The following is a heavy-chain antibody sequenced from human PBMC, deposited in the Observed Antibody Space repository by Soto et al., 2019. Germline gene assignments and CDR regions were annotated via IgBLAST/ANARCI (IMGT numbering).Heavy chain of an antibody. Sequence: EVQLVESGGGLVMPEESLRLSCAASGFTFIGYNMKWVRQAPGKGLEWVASISTSSIEIFYSDLVRGRFTIFRDNARNSLYLQMNRLRAEDTAVYYCATIGDHDGFDVWGQGTTVIVSS. D-gene: IGHD3-10*01. CDR2: ISTSSIEI. CDR3: ATIGDHDGFDV. CDR1: GFTFIGYN. V-gene: IGHV3-21*06. J-gene: IGHJ3*01.